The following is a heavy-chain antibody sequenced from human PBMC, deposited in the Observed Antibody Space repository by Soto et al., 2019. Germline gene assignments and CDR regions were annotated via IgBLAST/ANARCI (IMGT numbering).Heavy chain of an antibody. D-gene: IGHD2-15*01. CDR1: GGTFSSYT. CDR3: AREEMMGVAATVSPFDY. J-gene: IGHJ4*02. V-gene: IGHV1-69*08. Sequence: QVQLVQSGAEVKKPGSSVKVSCKASGGTFSSYTISWVRQAPGQGLEWMGRIIPILGIANYAQKVQGRVTITADKSTSTAYMELSSLKSEDTAVYYCAREEMMGVAATVSPFDYWGQGTLVTVSS. CDR2: IIPILGIA.